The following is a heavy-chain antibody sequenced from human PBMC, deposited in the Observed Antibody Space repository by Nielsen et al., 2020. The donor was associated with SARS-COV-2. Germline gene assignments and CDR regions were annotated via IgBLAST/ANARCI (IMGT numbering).Heavy chain of an antibody. V-gene: IGHV3-30*04. CDR3: ARDCGYSSRWYFDL. J-gene: IGHJ2*01. CDR1: GFTFSSYA. D-gene: IGHD5-18*01. Sequence: LSLTCAASGFTFSSYAMHWVRQAPGKGLEWVAVISYDGSNKYYADSVKGRFTISRDNSKNTLYLQMNSLRAEDTAVYYCARDCGYSSRWYFDLWGRGTLVTVSS. CDR2: ISYDGSNK.